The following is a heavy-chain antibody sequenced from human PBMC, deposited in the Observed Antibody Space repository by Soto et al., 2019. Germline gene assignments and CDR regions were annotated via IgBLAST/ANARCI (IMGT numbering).Heavy chain of an antibody. D-gene: IGHD6-6*01. Sequence: QLQLQESGPGLVKPSETLSLTCTVSGGSISSSSYYWGWIRQPPGKGLEWIGSIYYSGSTYYNPSLKSRVTISVDTSKNQFSLKLSSVTAADTAVYYCARQEQLASIGFDPWGQGTLVTVSS. CDR1: GGSISSSSYY. V-gene: IGHV4-39*01. CDR2: IYYSGST. J-gene: IGHJ5*02. CDR3: ARQEQLASIGFDP.